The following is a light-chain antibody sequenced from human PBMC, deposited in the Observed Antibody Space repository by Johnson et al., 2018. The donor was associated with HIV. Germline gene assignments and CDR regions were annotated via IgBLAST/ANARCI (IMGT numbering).Light chain of an antibody. CDR1: SSNIGNNY. Sequence: QAVLTQPPSVSAAPGQKVTISCSGSSSNIGNNYVSWYQQLPGIAPKLLIYDNNKRPSGIPDRFSGSKSGTSATLGITGLQTGDEADYYYGTWDNSLSAVFGTGTKVTVL. V-gene: IGLV1-51*01. J-gene: IGLJ1*01. CDR3: GTWDNSLSAV. CDR2: DNN.